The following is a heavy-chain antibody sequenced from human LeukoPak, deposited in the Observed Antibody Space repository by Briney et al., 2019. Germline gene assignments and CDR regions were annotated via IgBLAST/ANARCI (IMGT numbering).Heavy chain of an antibody. CDR2: INHSGST. V-gene: IGHV4-34*01. CDR3: ARSQFDRFGELLSDY. J-gene: IGHJ4*02. Sequence: MPSETLSLTCAVYGGSFSGYYWSWIRQPSGKGLEWIGEINHSGSTNYNPSLKSRVTISVDTSKNQFSLKLSSVTAADTAVYYCARSQFDRFGELLSDYWGQGTLVTVSS. CDR1: GGSFSGYY. D-gene: IGHD3-10*01.